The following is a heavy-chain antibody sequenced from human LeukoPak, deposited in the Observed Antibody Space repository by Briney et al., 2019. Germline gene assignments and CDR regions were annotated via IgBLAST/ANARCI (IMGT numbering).Heavy chain of an antibody. D-gene: IGHD3-10*01. CDR2: IHNSGTT. Sequence: ASETLSLTCAVSGGPFSGYFWSWICQSSGKGPEWIGEIHNSGTTNYNPSLNSRVTISEDTSKNQFYLNLSSVTAADTAVYYCARRYYYNLGSFPFDFWGQGTLVTVSS. CDR1: GGPFSGYF. V-gene: IGHV4-34*01. J-gene: IGHJ4*02. CDR3: ARRYYYNLGSFPFDF.